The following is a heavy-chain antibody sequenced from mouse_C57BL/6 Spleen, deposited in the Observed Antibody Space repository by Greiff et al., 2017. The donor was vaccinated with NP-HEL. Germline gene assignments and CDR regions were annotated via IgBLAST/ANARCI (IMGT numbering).Heavy chain of an antibody. CDR2: ISYDGSN. CDR3: AMASNWEAWFAY. V-gene: IGHV3-6*01. Sequence: EVKLMESGPGLVKPSQSLSLTCSVTGYSITSGYYWNWIRQFQGNKLEWMGYISYDGSNKYKPSLKNRISITRDTSKIQFFLNLNSVTTEYTATYYCAMASNWEAWFAYWGQGTLVTVSA. J-gene: IGHJ3*01. CDR1: GYSITSGYY. D-gene: IGHD4-1*01.